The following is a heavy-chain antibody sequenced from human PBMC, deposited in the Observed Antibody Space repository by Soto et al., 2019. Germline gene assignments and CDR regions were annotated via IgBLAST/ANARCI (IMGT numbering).Heavy chain of an antibody. CDR2: IYYSGST. J-gene: IGHJ5*02. Sequence: PSETLSLTCTVSGGSVSSGSYYWSWIRQPPGKGLEWIGYIYYSGSTNYNPSLKSRVNISVDTSKNQFSLKLSSVTAADTAVYYCARDDPWFDPWGQGTLVTVS. CDR3: ARDDPWFDP. V-gene: IGHV4-61*01. CDR1: GGSVSSGSYY.